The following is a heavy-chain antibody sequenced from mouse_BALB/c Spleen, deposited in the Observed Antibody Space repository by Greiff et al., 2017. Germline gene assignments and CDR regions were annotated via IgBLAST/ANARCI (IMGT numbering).Heavy chain of an antibody. CDR3: ARYDYAMDY. D-gene: IGHD2-14*01. CDR1: GFTFSSFG. Sequence: EVKLVESGGGLVQPGGSRKLSCAASGFTFSSFGMHWVRQAPEKGLEWVAYISSGSSTIYYADTVKGRFTISRDNPKNTLFLQMTSLRSEDTAMYCCARYDYAMDYWGQGTSVTVSS. J-gene: IGHJ4*01. V-gene: IGHV5-17*02. CDR2: ISSGSSTI.